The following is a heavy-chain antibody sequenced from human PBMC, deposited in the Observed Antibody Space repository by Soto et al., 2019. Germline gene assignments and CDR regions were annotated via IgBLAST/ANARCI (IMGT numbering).Heavy chain of an antibody. CDR2: IKHDGSDK. CDR1: GFTFSSYW. CDR3: AREVPAAPSRGPSYYGMDV. D-gene: IGHD2-2*01. J-gene: IGHJ6*02. V-gene: IGHV3-7*01. Sequence: EVQLVESGGGLVQPGGSLRLSCEASGFTFSSYWMSWVRQAPGKGLEWVANIKHDGSDKYYVGSVKGRFTISRDNAKNSLYLQMNSLTDEDTAVYSCAREVPAAPSRGPSYYGMDVWGHGTTVTVSS.